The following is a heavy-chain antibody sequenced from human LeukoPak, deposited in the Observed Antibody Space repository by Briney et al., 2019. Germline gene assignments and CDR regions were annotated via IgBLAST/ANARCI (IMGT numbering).Heavy chain of an antibody. J-gene: IGHJ3*02. CDR3: ARGRRPLI. V-gene: IGHV4-39*01. Sequence: PSETLSLTCTVSGGSISSSSYYWGWIRQPPGKGLEWIGSIYYSGSTYYNPSLKSRVTISVDTSKNQFSLKLSSVTAADTAVYYCARGRRPLIWGQGTMVTVSS. CDR1: GGSISSSSYY. CDR2: IYYSGST.